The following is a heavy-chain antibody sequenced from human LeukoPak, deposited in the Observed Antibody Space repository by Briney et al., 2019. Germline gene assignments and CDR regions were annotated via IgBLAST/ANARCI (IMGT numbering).Heavy chain of an antibody. J-gene: IGHJ4*02. CDR2: ISGSGGST. Sequence: GGTLRLSCAASGFTFSSYGMSWVRQAPGKGLEWVSGISGSGGSTYYADSVKGRFTISRDNSKNTLYLQMNSLRAEDTAVYYCSKWKAIALVPEARSPIDYWGQGTLVTVSS. V-gene: IGHV3-23*01. CDR1: GFTFSSYG. CDR3: SKWKAIALVPEARSPIDY. D-gene: IGHD2-21*01.